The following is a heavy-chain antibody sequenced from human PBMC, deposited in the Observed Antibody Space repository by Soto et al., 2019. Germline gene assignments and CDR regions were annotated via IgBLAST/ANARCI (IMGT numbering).Heavy chain of an antibody. Sequence: QVQLQESGPGLVKPSETLSLTCTVSGGSISSYYWSWIRQPPGKGLEWIGYISYSGSTNYNPSLKTRVTISLATSKHLFSLKLSSVTAADTAVYYCASGPIQLWYPFDYWGQGPLVTFSS. D-gene: IGHD5-18*01. CDR3: ASGPIQLWYPFDY. CDR1: GGSISSYY. CDR2: ISYSGST. V-gene: IGHV4-59*01. J-gene: IGHJ4*02.